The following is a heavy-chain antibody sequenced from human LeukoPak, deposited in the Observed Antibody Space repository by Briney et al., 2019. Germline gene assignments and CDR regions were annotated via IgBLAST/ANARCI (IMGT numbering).Heavy chain of an antibody. Sequence: SSETLSLTCTVSGGSISSYYWSWIRQPAGKGLEWIGRIYTSGSTNYNPSLKSRVTVSVDTSKNQFSLKLSSETAADTAVYYCARDRVGYGPYNWFDPWGQGALVTVSS. V-gene: IGHV4-4*07. CDR3: ARDRVGYGPYNWFDP. CDR2: IYTSGST. D-gene: IGHD5-12*01. J-gene: IGHJ5*02. CDR1: GGSISSYY.